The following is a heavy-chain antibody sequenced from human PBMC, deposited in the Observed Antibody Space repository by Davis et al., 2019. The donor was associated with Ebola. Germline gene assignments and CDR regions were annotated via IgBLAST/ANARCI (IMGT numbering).Heavy chain of an antibody. CDR3: ASRPVTDFDY. V-gene: IGHV4-34*01. CDR2: INHSGST. J-gene: IGHJ4*02. D-gene: IGHD2-21*02. CDR1: GGSFSGYY. Sequence: SETLSLTCAVYGGSFSGYYWSWIRQPPGKGLEWIGEINHSGSTNYNPSLKSRVTISVDTSKNQFSLKLSSVTAADTAVYYCASRPVTDFDYWGQGTLVTVSS.